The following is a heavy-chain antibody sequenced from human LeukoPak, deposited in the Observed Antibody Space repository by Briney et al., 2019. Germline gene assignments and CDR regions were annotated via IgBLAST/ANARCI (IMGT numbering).Heavy chain of an antibody. Sequence: PGGSLRLSCAASGFTFSSYSMNWVRQAPGKGLEWVSYISSSSTTIYYADSVKGRFTISRDNAKNSLYLQMNSLRAEDTAVYYCASETYGGNSWGQGTLVTVSS. CDR1: GFTFSSYS. J-gene: IGHJ4*02. V-gene: IGHV3-48*01. CDR3: ASETYGGNS. D-gene: IGHD4-23*01. CDR2: ISSSSTTI.